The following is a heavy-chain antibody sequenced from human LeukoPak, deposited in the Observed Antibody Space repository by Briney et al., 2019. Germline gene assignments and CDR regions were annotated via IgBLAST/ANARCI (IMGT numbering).Heavy chain of an antibody. D-gene: IGHD1-26*01. CDR3: AREIRGYSYFDY. CDR1: GYSISSGYY. V-gene: IGHV4-38-2*02. CDR2: IYHSGST. J-gene: IGHJ4*02. Sequence: PSETLSLTCTVSGYSISSGYYWGWIRQPPGKGLEWIGSIYHSGSTYYNPSLKSRVTISVDTSKNQFSLKLSSVTAADTAVYYCAREIRGYSYFDYWGQGTLVTVSS.